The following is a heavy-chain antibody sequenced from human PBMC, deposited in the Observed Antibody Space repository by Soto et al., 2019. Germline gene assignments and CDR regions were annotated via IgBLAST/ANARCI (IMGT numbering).Heavy chain of an antibody. J-gene: IGHJ5*02. V-gene: IGHV1-24*01. Sequence: ASVKVSCKVSGNILSDLYMHWVRQAPGKGPEWMGGFDPEDGKTIYAQKFQGRVTMTEDTSTDTAYMDLSRLTSDDTAVYYCTVGVGATLWFDPWGQGTLVTVSS. CDR2: FDPEDGKT. CDR1: GNILSDLY. D-gene: IGHD1-26*01. CDR3: TVGVGATLWFDP.